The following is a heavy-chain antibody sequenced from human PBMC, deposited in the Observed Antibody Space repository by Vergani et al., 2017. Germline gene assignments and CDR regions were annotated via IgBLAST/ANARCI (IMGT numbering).Heavy chain of an antibody. V-gene: IGHV3-48*04. CDR2: ISSSSSTI. D-gene: IGHD3-9*01. Sequence: EVQLVESGGGLVQPGGSLRLSCAASGFTFSSYSMNWVRQAPGKGLEWVSYISSSSSTIYYADSVKGRFTISRDNAKNSLYLQMNSLRAEDTAVYYRARDGRVLRYFDGWRYWGQGTLVTVSS. CDR3: ARDGRVLRYFDGWRY. J-gene: IGHJ4*02. CDR1: GFTFSSYS.